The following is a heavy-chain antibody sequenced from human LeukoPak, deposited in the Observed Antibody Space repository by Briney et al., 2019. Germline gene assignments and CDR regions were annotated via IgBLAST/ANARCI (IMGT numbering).Heavy chain of an antibody. CDR1: GFTFSSYW. J-gene: IGHJ4*02. CDR3: ARGPAVVVAATDY. V-gene: IGHV3-74*01. D-gene: IGHD2-15*01. Sequence: GGSLRLSCAASGFTFSSYWMHWDRQAPGKGLVWVSRINSDGSSTSYADSVKGRFTISRDNAKNTLYLQMNSLRAEDTAVYYCARGPAVVVAATDYWGQGTLVTVCS. CDR2: INSDGSST.